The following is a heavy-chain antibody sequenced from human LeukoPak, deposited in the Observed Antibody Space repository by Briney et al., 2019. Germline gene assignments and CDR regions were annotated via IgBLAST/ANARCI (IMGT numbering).Heavy chain of an antibody. CDR3: AKTGDPYYGSGSYGMDV. J-gene: IGHJ6*02. CDR2: IDPSDSYT. Sequence: GESLKISCKGSGYSFTSYWITWVRQMPGKGLEWMGRIDPSDSYTDYSPSFQGHVTISADMSISTAYLQWSSLKASDTAMYYCAKTGDPYYGSGSYGMDVWGQGTTVTVSS. CDR1: GYSFTSYW. D-gene: IGHD3-10*01. V-gene: IGHV5-10-1*01.